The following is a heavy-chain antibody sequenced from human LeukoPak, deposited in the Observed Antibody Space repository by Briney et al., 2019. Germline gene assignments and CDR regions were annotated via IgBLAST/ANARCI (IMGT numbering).Heavy chain of an antibody. D-gene: IGHD6-19*01. Sequence: GASVTVSCQPSGYTFTGYYLHWVRQAPGQGLEWMGWMNPNTRATIYAQKFQGRVTLTRDTSVSTAYMELTSLRSDDTAIYYCARDRVGSGWPRPFYFEFWGQGTLVSVSS. CDR2: MNPNTRAT. V-gene: IGHV1-2*02. CDR1: GYTFTGYY. CDR3: ARDRVGSGWPRPFYFEF. J-gene: IGHJ4*02.